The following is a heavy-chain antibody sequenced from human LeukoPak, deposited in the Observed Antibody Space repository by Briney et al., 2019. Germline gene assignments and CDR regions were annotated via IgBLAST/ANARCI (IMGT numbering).Heavy chain of an antibody. J-gene: IGHJ5*02. Sequence: PSETLSLTCTVSGGSISSYYWSWIRQPAGKGLEWIGRIYTSGSTNYNPSLKSRVTMSVDTSKNQFSLKLSSVTAADTAVYYCAREPTYIVATVIRWFDPWGQGTLVTVSS. V-gene: IGHV4-4*07. CDR2: IYTSGST. D-gene: IGHD5-12*01. CDR1: GGSISSYY. CDR3: AREPTYIVATVIRWFDP.